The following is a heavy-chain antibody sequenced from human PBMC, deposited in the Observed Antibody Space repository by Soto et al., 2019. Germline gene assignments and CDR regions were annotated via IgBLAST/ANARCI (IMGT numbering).Heavy chain of an antibody. CDR3: ARADLTSTGYSGFFQH. Sequence: GSLRLSCAASGFTFSTSSMHWVRQSPGKGLEWVSYISDDSTTINYADSVKGRFTISRDNAKNSLYLQMNSLRGEDTAVYYCARADLTSTGYSGFFQHWGQGTLVTVSS. V-gene: IGHV3-48*04. CDR1: GFTFSTSS. D-gene: IGHD6-13*01. CDR2: ISDDSTTI. J-gene: IGHJ1*01.